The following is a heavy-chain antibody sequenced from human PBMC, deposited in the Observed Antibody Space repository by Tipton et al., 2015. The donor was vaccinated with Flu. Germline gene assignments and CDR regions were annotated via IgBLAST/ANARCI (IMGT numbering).Heavy chain of an antibody. CDR3: ARFAGGP. CDR2: ISNVGDT. V-gene: IGHV3-69-1*02. J-gene: IGHJ5*02. D-gene: IGHD3-16*01. CDR1: GFSVTNNH. Sequence: SLRLSCAASGFSVTNNHMNWVRQAPGKGLEWVSFISNVGDTYYADSVRGRFTISRDNARNSLYLQMNSLRAEDTAVYHCARFAGGPWGQGTLVTVSS.